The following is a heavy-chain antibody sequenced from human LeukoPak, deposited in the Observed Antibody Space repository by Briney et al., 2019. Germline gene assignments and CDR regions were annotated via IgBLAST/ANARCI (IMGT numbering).Heavy chain of an antibody. V-gene: IGHV7-4-1*02. CDR3: ARDVVVPAASGYYYYGMDV. J-gene: IGHJ6*02. CDR1: GYTFTSYA. CDR2: INTNTGNP. D-gene: IGHD2-2*01. Sequence: ASVTVSCKASGYTFTSYAMNWVRQAPGQGLEWMGWINTNTGNPTYAQGFTGRFVFSLDTSVSTAYLQISSLRAEDTAVYYCARDVVVPAASGYYYYGMDVWGQGTTVTVSS.